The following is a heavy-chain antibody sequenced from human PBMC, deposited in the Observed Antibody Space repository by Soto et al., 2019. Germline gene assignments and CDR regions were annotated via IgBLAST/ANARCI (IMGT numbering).Heavy chain of an antibody. V-gene: IGHV3-66*01. Sequence: EVQLVESGGGLVQPGGSLRLSCAASGFTVSSNYMSWVRQAPGKGLEWVSVIYSGGSTYYADSVKGRFTITRDNSKNTLYLKRNSLRAEDTAVYYCARARRGSGGAYYFDYWGQGTLVTVSS. CDR1: GFTVSSNY. CDR2: IYSGGST. J-gene: IGHJ4*02. CDR3: ARARRGSGGAYYFDY. D-gene: IGHD3-10*01.